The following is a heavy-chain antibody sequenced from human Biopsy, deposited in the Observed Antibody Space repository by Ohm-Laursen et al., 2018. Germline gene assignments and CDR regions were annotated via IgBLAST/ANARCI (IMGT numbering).Heavy chain of an antibody. D-gene: IGHD1-1*01. Sequence: EASVKVSCNVSGYTLTELSMHWVRQAPGRGLEWMGGFAPENGKTIYAQKFQGRVTMTEDTSTDTAYMELSSLRSEDTAVYYCAADINVWNVNYWGQGTQVTVSS. CDR3: AADINVWNVNY. CDR2: FAPENGKT. CDR1: GYTLTELS. V-gene: IGHV1-24*01. J-gene: IGHJ4*02.